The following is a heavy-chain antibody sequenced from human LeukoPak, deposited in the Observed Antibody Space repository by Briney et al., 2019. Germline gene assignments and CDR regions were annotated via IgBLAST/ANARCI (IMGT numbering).Heavy chain of an antibody. CDR2: IYNSGST. D-gene: IGHD6-13*01. V-gene: IGHV4-59*01. Sequence: NPSETLSLTCTVSGGSISSSYWSWLRQPPGKGLEWIGNIYNSGSTNYNPTLQSRVTISLDTSKKQFSLKLNSVSAADTAVYYCAGKYTSRYDFWGRGTLVTVSS. CDR1: GGSISSSY. J-gene: IGHJ4*02. CDR3: AGKYTSRYDF.